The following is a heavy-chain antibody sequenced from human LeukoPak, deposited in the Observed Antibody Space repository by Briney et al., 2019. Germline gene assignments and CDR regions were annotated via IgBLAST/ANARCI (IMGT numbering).Heavy chain of an antibody. CDR1: GDSISSNNAA. D-gene: IGHD2-8*01. V-gene: IGHV6-1*01. J-gene: IGHJ5*01. CDR3: ARAVLATKSEHWFDS. CDR2: TYYRSKLYN. Sequence: SQTLSLTCAISGDSISSNNAAWNWIRQSPSKGLEWLGRTYYRSKLYNDYAVSVKSRILIKSDTSKNQFSLNLSSVTAADTAMYYCARAVLATKSEHWFDSWGQGTLVTVSS.